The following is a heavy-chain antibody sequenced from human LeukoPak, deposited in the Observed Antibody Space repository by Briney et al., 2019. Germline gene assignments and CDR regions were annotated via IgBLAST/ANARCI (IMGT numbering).Heavy chain of an antibody. Sequence: GRSLRLSCAASGLTFSSYGMHWVRQAPGKGLEWVGVIWYDGSNKYYADSVKGRFTISRDNSKNTLNLQVSSLRADDTAVYYCARDMGTTRLDLWGQGTLVTVSS. J-gene: IGHJ5*02. CDR3: ARDMGTTRLDL. D-gene: IGHD1-1*01. CDR1: GLTFSSYG. V-gene: IGHV3-33*01. CDR2: IWYDGSNK.